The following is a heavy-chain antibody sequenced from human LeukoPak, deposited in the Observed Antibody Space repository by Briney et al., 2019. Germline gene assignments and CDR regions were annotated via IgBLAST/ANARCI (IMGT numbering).Heavy chain of an antibody. CDR3: AKGSGGSSYSSLDY. V-gene: IGHV3-23*01. CDR2: ISSSGDST. J-gene: IGHJ4*02. CDR1: GFTFSTFA. Sequence: GGSLRLSCAASGFTFSTFAMSWVRQVPGKGLEWVSSISSSGDSTYYADSAKGRFSTSRDNSKNTLYLQMNSLRAEDTAVYYCAKGSGGSSYSSLDYWGQGTLVTASS. D-gene: IGHD2-21*01.